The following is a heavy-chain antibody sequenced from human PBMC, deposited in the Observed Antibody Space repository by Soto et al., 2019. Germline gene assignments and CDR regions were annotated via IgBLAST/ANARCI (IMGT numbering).Heavy chain of an antibody. CDR3: ARVLTPLVALGGDHGTIQLGAEYYDGRYDAFDI. D-gene: IGHD1-1*01. CDR2: ISSSSSTI. J-gene: IGHJ3*02. V-gene: IGHV3-48*02. Sequence: GGSLRLSCAASGFTFSSYSMNWVRQAPGKGLEWVSYISSSSSTIYYADSVKGRFTISRDNAKNSLYLQMNSLRDEDTAVYYCARVLTPLVALGGDHGTIQLGAEYYDGRYDAFDIWGQGTMVTVSS. CDR1: GFTFSSYS.